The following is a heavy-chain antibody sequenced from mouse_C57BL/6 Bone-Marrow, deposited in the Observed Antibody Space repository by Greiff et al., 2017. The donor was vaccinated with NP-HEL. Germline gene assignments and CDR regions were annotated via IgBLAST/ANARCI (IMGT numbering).Heavy chain of an antibody. CDR1: GFTFSDFY. Sequence: EVQGVESGGGLVQSGRSLRLSCATSGFTFSDFYMEWVRQAPGKGLEWIAASRNKANDYTTEYSASVKGRFIVSRDTSQSILYLQMNALRAEDTAIYYCARDAGVTTVVSRMDYWGQGTSVTVSS. D-gene: IGHD1-1*01. CDR3: ARDAGVTTVVSRMDY. J-gene: IGHJ4*01. V-gene: IGHV7-1*01. CDR2: SRNKANDYTT.